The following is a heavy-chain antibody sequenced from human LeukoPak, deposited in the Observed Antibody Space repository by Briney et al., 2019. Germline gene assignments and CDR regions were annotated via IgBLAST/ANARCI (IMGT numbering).Heavy chain of an antibody. V-gene: IGHV4-61*02. CDR2: IYTSGST. D-gene: IGHD3-10*01. J-gene: IGHJ4*02. CDR1: GGSISSGSYY. CDR3: ARSLLWFGEYPLYYFDY. Sequence: KSSQTLSLTCTVSGGSISSGSYYWSWIRQPAGKGLEWIGRIYTSGSTNYNPSLKSRVTISVDTSKNQFSLKLSSVTAADTAVYYCARSLLWFGEYPLYYFDYWGQGTLVTVSS.